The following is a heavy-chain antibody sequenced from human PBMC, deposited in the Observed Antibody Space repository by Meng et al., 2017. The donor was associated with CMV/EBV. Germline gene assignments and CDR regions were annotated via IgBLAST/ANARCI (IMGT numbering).Heavy chain of an antibody. CDR3: ARRGSSGWPYYYYGMDV. J-gene: IGHJ6*02. D-gene: IGHD6-19*01. CDR2: MNPNSGNT. CDR1: GYTFTSYD. V-gene: IGHV1-8*03. Sequence: ASVKVSCKASGYTFTSYDINWVRQATGQGLEWMGWMNPNSGNTGYAQKFQGRVTITRNTSISTAHMELSSLRSEDTAVYYCARRGSSGWPYYYYGMDVWGQGTTVTVSS.